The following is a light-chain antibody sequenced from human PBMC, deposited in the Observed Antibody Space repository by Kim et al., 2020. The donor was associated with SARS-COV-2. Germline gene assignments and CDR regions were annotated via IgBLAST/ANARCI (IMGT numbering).Light chain of an antibody. J-gene: IGKJ4*01. CDR1: HKVDIN. CDR2: DAA. Sequence: PEENATLCSRASHKVDINLAWDQQTPGQPPRLLIYDAAIRAAGIPDRFSGSGSGTDFTLAIGSLAPEDFAVYYCQQRGTWPPALTFGGGTKVDIK. V-gene: IGKV3-11*01. CDR3: QQRGTWPPALT.